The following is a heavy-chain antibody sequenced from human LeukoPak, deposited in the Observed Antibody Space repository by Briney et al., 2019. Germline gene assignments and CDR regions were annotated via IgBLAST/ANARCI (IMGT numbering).Heavy chain of an antibody. D-gene: IGHD6-19*01. CDR2: IYSRGST. CDR1: GGSISSSNYY. Sequence: SETLSLTCIVSGGSISSSNYYWGWIRQSPGKGLEWIGSIYSRGSTYYNPSLKSRVIVSPDMSKNQFSLKLSSVTAADTAVYYCARGRHTSQYSSGLNYYYYMDVWGKGTTVTVSS. CDR3: ARGRHTSQYSSGLNYYYYMDV. J-gene: IGHJ6*03. V-gene: IGHV4-39*07.